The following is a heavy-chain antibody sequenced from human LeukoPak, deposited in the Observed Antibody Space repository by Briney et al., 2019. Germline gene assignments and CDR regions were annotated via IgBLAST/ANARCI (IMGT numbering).Heavy chain of an antibody. CDR3: AKVRYTYGPLYDF. D-gene: IGHD4-17*01. J-gene: IGHJ4*02. CDR2: INTSGGTT. Sequence: GGSLRLSCAGSGFTFSNSDMSWVRQAPGKGLEWVATINTSGGTTYYADSVKGQFTISRDNSRNTLYLQMNSLRAEDTAVYYCAKVRYTYGPLYDFWGQGTLVTVSS. V-gene: IGHV3-23*01. CDR1: GFTFSNSD.